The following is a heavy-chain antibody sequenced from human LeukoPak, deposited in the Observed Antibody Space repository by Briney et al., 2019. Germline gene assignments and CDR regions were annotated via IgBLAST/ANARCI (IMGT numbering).Heavy chain of an antibody. D-gene: IGHD1-26*01. CDR2: INAGNGNT. CDR3: ARDRGWELRWFELDY. CDR1: GYTFTSYA. Sequence: ASVKVSCKASGYTFTSYAMHWVRQAPGQRLEWMGWINAGNGNTKYSQEFQGRVTITRDTSASTVYMELSSLRSEDTAVYYCARDRGWELRWFELDYWGQGTLVTVSS. V-gene: IGHV1-3*03. J-gene: IGHJ4*02.